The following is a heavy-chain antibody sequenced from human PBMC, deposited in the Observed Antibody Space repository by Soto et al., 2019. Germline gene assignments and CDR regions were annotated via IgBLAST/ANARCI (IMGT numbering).Heavy chain of an antibody. CDR2: IYYTGST. CDR1: GGSIRGYY. CDR3: ARAAADTYYYYHYYMDV. V-gene: IGHV4-59*01. D-gene: IGHD6-13*01. Sequence: SETLSLTCTVSGGSIRGYYWSWIRQTPGKGLEWIGHIYYTGSTNYNPSLKSRVTISVDTSKNQFSLKLSSVTAADTALYYCARAAADTYYYYHYYMDVWGKGTTVTVSS. J-gene: IGHJ6*03.